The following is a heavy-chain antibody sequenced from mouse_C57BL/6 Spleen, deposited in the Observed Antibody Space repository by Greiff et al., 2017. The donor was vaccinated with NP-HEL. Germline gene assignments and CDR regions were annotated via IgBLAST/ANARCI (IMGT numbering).Heavy chain of an antibody. Sequence: VQLQQSGAELVRPGTSVKVSCKASGYAFTNYLIEWVKQRPGQGLEWIGVINPGSGGTNYNEKFKGKATLTADKSSSTAYMQLSSLTSEDSAVYFCALFYYDYDGYAMDYWGQGTSVTVSS. V-gene: IGHV1-54*01. D-gene: IGHD2-4*01. CDR2: INPGSGGT. CDR3: ALFYYDYDGYAMDY. CDR1: GYAFTNYL. J-gene: IGHJ4*01.